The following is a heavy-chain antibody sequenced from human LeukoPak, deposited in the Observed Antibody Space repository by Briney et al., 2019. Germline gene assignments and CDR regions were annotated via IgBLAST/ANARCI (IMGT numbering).Heavy chain of an antibody. V-gene: IGHV1-2*02. CDR1: GYTFTGYY. CDR3: ASALPSIAAAGNFDY. Sequence: AASVKVSCKASGYTFTGYYMHWVRQAPGQGLEWMGWINPNSGGTNYAQKFQGRVIMTRDTSISTAYMELSRLRSDDTAVYYCASALPSIAAAGNFDYWGQGTLVTVSS. D-gene: IGHD6-13*01. CDR2: INPNSGGT. J-gene: IGHJ4*02.